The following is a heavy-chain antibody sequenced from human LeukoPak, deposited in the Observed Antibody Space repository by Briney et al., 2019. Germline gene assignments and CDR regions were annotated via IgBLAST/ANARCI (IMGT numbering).Heavy chain of an antibody. J-gene: IGHJ4*02. CDR1: GFTLSSHE. CDR3: ARVGTTGIDFDY. D-gene: IGHD1-1*01. Sequence: GGSLRLSCAASGFTLSSHEVNWVRQAPGKGLEWISYISSKGGTKYYADSVKGRFTISRDNAKNSLCLQMNSLRDEDTAVYYCARVGTTGIDFDYWGQGTLVTVSS. CDR2: ISSKGGTK. V-gene: IGHV3-48*03.